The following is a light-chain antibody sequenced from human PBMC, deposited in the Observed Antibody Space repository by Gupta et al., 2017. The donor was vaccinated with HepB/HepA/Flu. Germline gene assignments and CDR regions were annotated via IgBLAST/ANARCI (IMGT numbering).Light chain of an antibody. CDR1: ESISSW. J-gene: IGKJ5*01. CDR2: KSS. V-gene: IGKV1-5*03. CDR3: QQYNIHAPIT. Sequence: DIQMTQSPSTLSASVGDRVTITCRASESISSWLAWYQQKPGKAPNLLIYKSSSLENGVPSRFSGSGSGTEFALTISSLQPDDFASYYCQQYNIHAPITVGQGTRLEIK.